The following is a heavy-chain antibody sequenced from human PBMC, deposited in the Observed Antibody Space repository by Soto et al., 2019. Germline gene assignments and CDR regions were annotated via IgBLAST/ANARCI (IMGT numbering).Heavy chain of an antibody. Sequence: EVQLLESGGGLVQPGGSLRLYWVASGFPFSNYYMDWVRQAPGKGLEWVAVISGSEDNIHYADSVKGRFTISRDNSMNTLYLQMNSLRADDTAIYYCAKDLHWFAMDVWGQGTTVTVSS. J-gene: IGHJ6*02. CDR2: ISGSEDNI. CDR3: AKDLHWFAMDV. D-gene: IGHD3-10*01. CDR1: GFPFSNYY. V-gene: IGHV3-23*01.